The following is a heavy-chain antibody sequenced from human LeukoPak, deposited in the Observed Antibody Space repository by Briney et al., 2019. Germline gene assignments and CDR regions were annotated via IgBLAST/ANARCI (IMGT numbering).Heavy chain of an antibody. CDR2: INHSGST. V-gene: IGHV4-34*01. Sequence: SETLSLTCAVYGGSFSGYYWSWIRQPPGKGLEWIGEINHSGSTNYNPSLKSRVTISVDTSKNQFSLKLSSVTAADTAVYYCARTAGYWGQGTLVTVSS. D-gene: IGHD3-10*01. J-gene: IGHJ4*02. CDR1: GGSFSGYY. CDR3: ARTAGY.